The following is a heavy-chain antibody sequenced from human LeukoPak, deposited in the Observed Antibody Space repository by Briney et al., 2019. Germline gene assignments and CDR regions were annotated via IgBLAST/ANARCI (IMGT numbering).Heavy chain of an antibody. Sequence: SETLSLTCAVYGGSFSGYYWSWIRQPPGKGLEWIGEINHSGSTNYNPSLKSRVTISVDTSKNQFSLKLSSVTAADTAVYYCAFSGSYSPDAFDIWGQGTMVTVSS. CDR1: GGSFSGYY. J-gene: IGHJ3*02. CDR2: INHSGST. CDR3: AFSGSYSPDAFDI. V-gene: IGHV4-34*01. D-gene: IGHD1-26*01.